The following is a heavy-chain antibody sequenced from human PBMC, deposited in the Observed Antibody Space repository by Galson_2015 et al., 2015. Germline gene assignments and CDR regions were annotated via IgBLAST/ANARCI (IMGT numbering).Heavy chain of an antibody. V-gene: IGHV4-39*07. D-gene: IGHD6-13*01. CDR1: GDSISSSRYY. Sequence: ETLSLTCTVSGDSISSSRYYWGWIRQPPGKGLEWIGSIYYSGSTHYNPSLKSRVTISVDTSKNQFSLKLSSVTAADTAVYYCASTPWGQQLVHHYWGLGTLVTVSS. CDR3: ASTPWGQQLVHHY. CDR2: IYYSGST. J-gene: IGHJ4*02.